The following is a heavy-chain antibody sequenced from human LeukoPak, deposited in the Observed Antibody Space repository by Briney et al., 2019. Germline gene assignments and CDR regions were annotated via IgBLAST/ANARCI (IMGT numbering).Heavy chain of an antibody. CDR3: ARGLTGTRGHAFDI. V-gene: IGHV4-30-2*01. J-gene: IGHJ3*02. Sequence: SETLSLTCTVPGGSISYYYWSWIRQPPGKGLEWIGYIYHSGSTYYNPSLKSRVTISVDRSKNQFSLKLSSVTTADTAVYYCARGLTGTRGHAFDIWGQGTMVTVSS. CDR2: IYHSGST. D-gene: IGHD1/OR15-1a*01. CDR1: GGSISYYY.